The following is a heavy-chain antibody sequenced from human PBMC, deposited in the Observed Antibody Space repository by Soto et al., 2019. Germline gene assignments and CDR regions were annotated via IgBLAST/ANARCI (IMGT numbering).Heavy chain of an antibody. CDR3: ARMGWGYCSSTSCSSPIREYYYCMDV. J-gene: IGHJ6*02. CDR2: ISSSSSYT. Sequence: PGGSLRLSCAASGFTFSDYYMSWIRQAPGKGLEWVSYISSSSSYTNYADSVKGRFTISRDNAKNSLYLQMNSLRAEDTAVYYCARMGWGYCSSTSCSSPIREYYYCMDVWGQGTTVTVSS. D-gene: IGHD2-2*01. CDR1: GFTFSDYY. V-gene: IGHV3-11*06.